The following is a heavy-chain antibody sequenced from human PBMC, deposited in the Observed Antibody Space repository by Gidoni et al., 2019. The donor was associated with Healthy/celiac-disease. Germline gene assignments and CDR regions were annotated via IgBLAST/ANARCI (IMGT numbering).Heavy chain of an antibody. D-gene: IGHD3-10*01. V-gene: IGHV4-59*08. CDR2: IYYSGSP. CDR1: GGSISSYY. CDR3: ASGSWVRPPKH. J-gene: IGHJ1*01. Sequence: QVQLQESGPGLVKPSDTLSLTCTVSGGSISSYYWSWIRQPPGKGLEWIGYIYYSGSPNYNPSLKSRVTISVDTSKNQFSLKLSSVTAADTAVYYCASGSWVRPPKHWGQGTLVTVSS.